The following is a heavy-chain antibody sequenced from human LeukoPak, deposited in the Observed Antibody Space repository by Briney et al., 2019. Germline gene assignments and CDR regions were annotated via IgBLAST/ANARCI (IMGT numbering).Heavy chain of an antibody. D-gene: IGHD2-21*02. CDR2: INHSGST. V-gene: IGHV4-34*01. CDR3: ARGRSGGDTI. J-gene: IGHJ4*02. CDR1: GGSFSDYY. Sequence: SETLSLTCAVYGGSFSDYYWSWIRQPPGKGLEWIGEINHSGSTNYNPSLKSRVTISVDTSKNQFSLKLSSVTAADTAVYYCARGRSGGDTIWGQGTLVTVSS.